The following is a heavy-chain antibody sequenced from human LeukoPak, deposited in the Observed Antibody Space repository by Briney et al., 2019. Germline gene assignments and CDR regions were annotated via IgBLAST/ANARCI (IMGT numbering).Heavy chain of an antibody. D-gene: IGHD1/OR15-1a*01. CDR3: AKEAGTRENWFDP. V-gene: IGHV3-30*04. CDR2: ISYDGSNK. CDR1: GFTFSSYA. Sequence: GGSMRLSCAASGFTFSSYAMHWVRQAPGKGLEWVAVISYDGSNKYYADSVKGRFTISRDNSKNTLYLQMNSLRAEDTAVYYCAKEAGTRENWFDPWGQGTLVTVSS. J-gene: IGHJ5*02.